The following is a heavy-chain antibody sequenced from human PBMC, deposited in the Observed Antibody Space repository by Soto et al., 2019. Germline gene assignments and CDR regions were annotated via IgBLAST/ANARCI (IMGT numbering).Heavy chain of an antibody. CDR1: GFTFSSYA. J-gene: IGHJ4*02. D-gene: IGHD6-13*01. V-gene: IGHV3-30-3*01. CDR2: ISYDGSNK. CDR3: ATGYSSSWSDDY. Sequence: QVQLVESGGGVVQPGRSLRLSCAASGFTFSSYAMHWVRQAPGKGLEWVAVISYDGSNKYYADSVKGRFTISRDNSKNTLYLQMNSLRAEDTAVYYCATGYSSSWSDDYWGQGTLVTVS.